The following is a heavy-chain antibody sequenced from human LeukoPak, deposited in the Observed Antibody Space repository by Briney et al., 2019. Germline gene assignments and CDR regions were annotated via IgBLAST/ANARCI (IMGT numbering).Heavy chain of an antibody. CDR2: IISSSGYT. J-gene: IGHJ4*01. D-gene: IGHD3-10*01. CDR3: GGGGYYYGWGSYLGY. Sequence: GGSLRLSCAASGFTFSSYIMSWGRQTPRERLEGGSSIISSSGYTYYTQSLKGRFTISRDTAKNSLYLQISTLTAEDTAVYYCGGGGYYYGWGSYLGYWGKGTLVTVSS. CDR1: GFTFSSYI. V-gene: IGHV3-21*04.